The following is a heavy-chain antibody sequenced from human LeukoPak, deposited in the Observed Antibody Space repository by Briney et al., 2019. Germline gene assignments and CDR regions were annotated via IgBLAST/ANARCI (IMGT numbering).Heavy chain of an antibody. CDR1: GYSISSGYY. J-gene: IGHJ3*02. Sequence: SETLSLTCTVSGYSISSGYYWGWIRQPPGKGLEWIGSIYHSGSTYYNPSLKSRVTISVDTSKNQFSLKLSSVTAADTAVYYCASEITYYYGSGSYYNSGAFDIWGQGTMVTVSS. D-gene: IGHD3-10*01. V-gene: IGHV4-38-2*02. CDR2: IYHSGST. CDR3: ASEITYYYGSGSYYNSGAFDI.